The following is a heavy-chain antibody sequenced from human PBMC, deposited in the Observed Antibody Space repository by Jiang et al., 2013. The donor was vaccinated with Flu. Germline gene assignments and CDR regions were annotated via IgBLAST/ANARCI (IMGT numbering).Heavy chain of an antibody. V-gene: IGHV3-48*04. CDR2: ISSSGSII. D-gene: IGHD3-22*01. CDR1: GFTFSSYS. CDR3: ARLYYYSSGYSIDY. Sequence: VQLVESGGGLVQPGGSLRLSCAASGFTFSSYSMNWVRQAPGKGLEWVSYISSSGSIIYHADSVKGRFTISRDNAKSSLYLQMNSLRAEDTAVYYCARLYYYSSGYSIDYWGQGTLVTVSS. J-gene: IGHJ4*02.